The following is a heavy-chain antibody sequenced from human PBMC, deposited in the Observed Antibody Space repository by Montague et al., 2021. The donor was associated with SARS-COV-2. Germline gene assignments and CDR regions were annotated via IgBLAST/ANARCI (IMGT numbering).Heavy chain of an antibody. J-gene: IGHJ4*02. CDR3: ARAHSGSWAHLDN. CDR1: GGSISSGSYY. CDR2: IYTSGTT. Sequence: LTCTVSGGSISSGSYYCSWIRQPAGKGLEWIGRIYTSGTTDXSFSLKSRVTISVDTSKNQFSLTLTSVTAADTAVYYCARAHSGSWAHLDNWGQGSLVTVSS. V-gene: IGHV4-61*02. D-gene: IGHD5-12*01.